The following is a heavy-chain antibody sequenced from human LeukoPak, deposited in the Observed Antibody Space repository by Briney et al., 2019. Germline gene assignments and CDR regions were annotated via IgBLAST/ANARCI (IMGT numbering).Heavy chain of an antibody. CDR3: ARDTESYYSKFDY. J-gene: IGHJ4*02. Sequence: GASVKVSCKASGGTFSSYAISWVRQAPGQGLEWMGGIIPIFGTANYAQKFQGGVTITADESTSTAYMELSSLRSEDTAVYYCARDTESYYSKFDYWGQGTLVTVSS. CDR1: GGTFSSYA. D-gene: IGHD1-26*01. CDR2: IIPIFGTA. V-gene: IGHV1-69*13.